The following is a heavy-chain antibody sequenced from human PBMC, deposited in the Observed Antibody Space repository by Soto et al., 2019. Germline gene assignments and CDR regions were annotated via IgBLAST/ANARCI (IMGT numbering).Heavy chain of an antibody. J-gene: IGHJ6*02. CDR2: IWYDGSNK. Sequence: VGSLRLSCAESGFTFTSYGMHWVRQAPGKGLEWVAVIWYDGSNKYYADSVKGRFTISSDNSKNTLYLQMNSLRAEDTAVYYCARDRLEWLLYPFNYYYYGMDVWGQGTTVTVSS. V-gene: IGHV3-33*01. D-gene: IGHD3-3*01. CDR3: ARDRLEWLLYPFNYYYYGMDV. CDR1: GFTFTSYG.